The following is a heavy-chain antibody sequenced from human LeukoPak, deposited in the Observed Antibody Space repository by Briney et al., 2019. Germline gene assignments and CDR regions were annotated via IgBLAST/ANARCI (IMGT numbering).Heavy chain of an antibody. CDR2: IYTSGST. D-gene: IGHD5-24*01. J-gene: IGHJ4*02. CDR1: GGSISSGSYY. V-gene: IGHV4-61*02. Sequence: SQTLSLTCTVSGGSISSGSYYWSWIRQPAGKGLEWIGRIYTSGSTNYNPSLKSRVTISVDTSKNTFSLKLSSVTAADTAVYYCARGVLAVATIWEGFDYWGQGTLVTVSS. CDR3: ARGVLAVATIWEGFDY.